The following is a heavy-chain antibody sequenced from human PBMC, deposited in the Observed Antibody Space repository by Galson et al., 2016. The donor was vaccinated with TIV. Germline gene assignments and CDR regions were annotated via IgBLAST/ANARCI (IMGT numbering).Heavy chain of an antibody. V-gene: IGHV3-23*01. Sequence: SLRLSCAASGFDLNALAMSWVRQVPGKGLQWVASISGSGGQTHYGDSVRGRFIISRDDSKNTVYPRMNNVRVDDTAVYYCAKSLFHTIDFGGLTVIFDHWGQGALVTVSS. CDR1: GFDLNALA. CDR2: ISGSGGQT. J-gene: IGHJ4*02. D-gene: IGHD5-24*01. CDR3: AKSLFHTIDFGGLTVIFDH.